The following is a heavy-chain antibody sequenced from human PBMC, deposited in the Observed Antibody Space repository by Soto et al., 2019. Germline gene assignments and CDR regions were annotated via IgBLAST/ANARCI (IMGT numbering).Heavy chain of an antibody. Sequence: SETLSLTCAVSGYSISSGYYWGWIRQPPGKGLEWIGSIYHSGSTYYNPSLKSRVTISVDTSKNQFSLKLSSVTAADTAVYYCAXQRHDFWSGYPYNWFDPWGQGTLVTVSS. CDR1: GYSISSGYY. CDR2: IYHSGST. J-gene: IGHJ5*02. V-gene: IGHV4-38-2*01. CDR3: AXQRHDFWSGYPYNWFDP. D-gene: IGHD3-3*01.